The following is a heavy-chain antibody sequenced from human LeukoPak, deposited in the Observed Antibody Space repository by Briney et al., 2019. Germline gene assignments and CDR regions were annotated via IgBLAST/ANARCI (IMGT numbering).Heavy chain of an antibody. J-gene: IGHJ4*02. CDR2: INHSGST. D-gene: IGHD3-10*01. V-gene: IGHV4-34*01. Sequence: SETLSLTCAVYGGSFSGYYWSWIRQPPGKGLEWIGEINHSGSTNYDPSLKSRVTISVDTSKNQFSLKLSSVTAADTAVYYCVYGSGSYYPDFDYWGQGTLVTVSS. CDR1: GGSFSGYY. CDR3: VYGSGSYYPDFDY.